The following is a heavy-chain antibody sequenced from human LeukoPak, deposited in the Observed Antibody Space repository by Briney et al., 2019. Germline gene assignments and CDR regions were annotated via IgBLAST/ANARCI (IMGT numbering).Heavy chain of an antibody. CDR3: AKRDSAGLYYFVN. V-gene: IGHV3-23*01. D-gene: IGHD5-18*01. CDR2: IGRSVGAT. J-gene: IGHJ4*02. Sequence: PGGSLRLSCAASGFTFSSYAMSWVRQAPGKGLERVSSIGRSVGATYYADSVKGRCTISRDNSKNTLYLQMNSLRAEDTAVYYCAKRDSAGLYYFVNWGQGTLVTVSS. CDR1: GFTFSSYA.